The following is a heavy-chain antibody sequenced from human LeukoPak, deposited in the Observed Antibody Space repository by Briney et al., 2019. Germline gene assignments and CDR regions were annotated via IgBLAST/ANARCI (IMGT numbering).Heavy chain of an antibody. CDR3: VRDRSRLIY. V-gene: IGHV3-7*01. CDR2: IKEDGSEK. CDR1: GFTFSSFW. J-gene: IGHJ4*02. D-gene: IGHD2-21*01. Sequence: GGSLRLSCAVSGFTFSSFWMSCVRQAPGKGLEGVAAIKEDGSEKNYVDSVKGRFTISRDNAKNSLFLQMNSLRPEDTAVYYCVRDRSRLIYWGQGTQVTVSS.